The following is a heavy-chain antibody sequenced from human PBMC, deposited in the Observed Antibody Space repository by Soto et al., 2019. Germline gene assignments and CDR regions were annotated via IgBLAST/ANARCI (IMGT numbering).Heavy chain of an antibody. V-gene: IGHV4-30-4*01. CDR1: SGSVSGVDYF. J-gene: IGHJ5*02. CDR3: AREERKGIISWFDP. Sequence: PSETLSLTCTVSSGSVSGVDYFWSWIRQSPGKGLEWIGYIYYTGITHLNPSLKRRLTMAVDTSKNEFSLKLNSVSAADTAVYFCAREERKGIISWFDPWGQGTPVTVSS. D-gene: IGHD2-21*01. CDR2: IYYTGIT.